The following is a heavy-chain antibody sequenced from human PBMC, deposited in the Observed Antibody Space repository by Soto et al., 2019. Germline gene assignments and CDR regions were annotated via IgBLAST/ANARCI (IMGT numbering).Heavy chain of an antibody. CDR1: GGTFYDYA. CDR2: ITGTGSDT. V-gene: IGHV3-23*01. J-gene: IGHJ4*02. CDR3: AKLGSSSWSPHYYFDY. D-gene: IGHD2-2*01. Sequence: GGSLRLCCAASGGTFYDYARGWVRQATGKGLEWVSAITGTGSDTYYVDSVKGRFTISRDNSENTLYLQMNSLRAEDTAIYYCAKLGSSSWSPHYYFDYWGQGTLVTVSS.